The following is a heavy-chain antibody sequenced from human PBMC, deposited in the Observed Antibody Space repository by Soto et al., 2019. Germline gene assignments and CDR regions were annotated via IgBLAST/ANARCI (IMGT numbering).Heavy chain of an antibody. CDR3: ARDIYCSGGSCNGMDV. D-gene: IGHD2-15*01. CDR1: GFTFSNYV. CDR2: ISGTAGDT. V-gene: IGHV3-13*01. Sequence: GGSLRLSCAASGFTFSNYVMSWVRQAPGKGLEWVSSISGTAGDTYYPGSVKGRFTISRENAKNSLYLQMNSLRAEDTAVYYCARDIYCSGGSCNGMDVWGQGTTVTVSS. J-gene: IGHJ6*02.